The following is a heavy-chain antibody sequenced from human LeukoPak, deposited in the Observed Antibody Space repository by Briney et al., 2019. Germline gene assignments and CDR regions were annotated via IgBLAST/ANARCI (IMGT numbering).Heavy chain of an antibody. J-gene: IGHJ4*02. V-gene: IGHV3-23*01. CDR2: ISGSGGST. D-gene: IGHD2-21*01. Sequence: GGSLRLSCAASGFTFSSYGMSWVRQAPGKGLEWVSAISGSGGSTYNADSVKGRFTISRDNSKNTLYLQMNSLRAEDTAVYYCAKAPVTTCRGAYCYPFDYWGQGTLVTVSS. CDR1: GFTFSSYG. CDR3: AKAPVTTCRGAYCYPFDY.